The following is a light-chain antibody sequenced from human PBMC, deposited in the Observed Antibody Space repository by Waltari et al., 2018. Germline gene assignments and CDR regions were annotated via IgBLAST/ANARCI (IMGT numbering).Light chain of an antibody. V-gene: IGLV1-51*02. J-gene: IGLJ3*02. CDR2: ETN. CDR1: SSNIGNNY. CDR3: GAWDGSLSSGV. Sequence: QSVLTQPPSVSAAPGQKVTISCSGSSSNIGNNYVSWYQQLPGTAPKLLIYETNKRPSGIPDRFSGAKAGTSATLGITGLQTVDEADYYCGAWDGSLSSGVFGGGTKLTVL.